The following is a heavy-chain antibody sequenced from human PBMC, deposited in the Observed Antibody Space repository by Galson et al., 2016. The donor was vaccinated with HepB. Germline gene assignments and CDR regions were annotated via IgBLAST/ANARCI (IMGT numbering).Heavy chain of an antibody. CDR1: GGSLTTSY. J-gene: IGHJ5*02. CDR3: ARHKVSATEGGFDA. D-gene: IGHD5/OR15-5a*01. CDR2: VSDSGRT. V-gene: IGHV4-59*01. Sequence: SETLSLTCSISGGSLTTSYLNWIRQPPGKGLEWIGNVSDSGRTPYNHSLESRVTISIDTSKQQFSLKLTSVTAADTAVYYCARHKVSATEGGFDAWGQGSLVTVSS.